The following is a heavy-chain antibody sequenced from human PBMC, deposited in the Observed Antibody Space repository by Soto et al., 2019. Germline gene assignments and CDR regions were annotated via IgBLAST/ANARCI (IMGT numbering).Heavy chain of an antibody. CDR3: AIRLYSYYDSSGSNPNWFDP. Sequence: SETLSLTCSVSGGSIRSNIYYWGWIRQPPGKGLEWIATVHYSGSTNYTPSLKNRVTISADTSKNQFSLRLNSVTAAEKAVYNFAIRLYSYYDSSGSNPNWFDPWGQGTLVTVSS. D-gene: IGHD3-22*01. J-gene: IGHJ5*02. V-gene: IGHV4-39*01. CDR2: VHYSGST. CDR1: GGSIRSNIYY.